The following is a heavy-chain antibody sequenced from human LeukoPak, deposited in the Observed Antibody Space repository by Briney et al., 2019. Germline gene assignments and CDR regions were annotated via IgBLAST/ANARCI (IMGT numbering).Heavy chain of an antibody. J-gene: IGHJ4*02. CDR3: ARQEDWLLSQYYFDY. CDR1: GYSLTSYW. Sequence: GESLKISCKGSGYSLTSYWIGWVRQMPGKGLEWMGIIYPGDSDTRYSPSFQGQVTISADKSISTAYLQWSSLKASDTAMYYCARQEDWLLSQYYFDYWGQGTLVTVSS. D-gene: IGHD3-9*01. CDR2: IYPGDSDT. V-gene: IGHV5-51*01.